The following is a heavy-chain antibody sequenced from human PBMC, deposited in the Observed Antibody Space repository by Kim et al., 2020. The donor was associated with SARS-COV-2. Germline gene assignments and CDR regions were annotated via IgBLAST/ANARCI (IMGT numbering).Heavy chain of an antibody. V-gene: IGHV3-7*01. CDR3: ARGAGAVDV. CDR2: IRDDGRAK. D-gene: IGHD6-19*01. J-gene: IGHJ6*04. CDR1: GFSFSSYW. Sequence: GGSLRLSCAASGFSFSSYWMSWVRQAPGKGLEWVGNIRDDGRAKTYVDSVKGRFTISRDNAKNSLYLQMNSLRAEDTAVYYCARGAGAVDVWGKGTTVTVSS.